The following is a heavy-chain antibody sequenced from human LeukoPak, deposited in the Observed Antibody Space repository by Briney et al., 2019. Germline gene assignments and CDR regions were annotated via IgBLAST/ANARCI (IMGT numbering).Heavy chain of an antibody. CDR3: ARDRAVWRAFDI. J-gene: IGHJ3*02. D-gene: IGHD2-21*01. CDR1: GFTVSSNY. CDR2: IYSGGST. Sequence: PGGSLRLSCAASGFTVSSNYMSWVRQAPGKGLEWVSVIYSGGSTYYADSVKGGFTISRDNSKNTLYLQMNSLRAEDTAVYYCARDRAVWRAFDIWGQGTMVTVSS. V-gene: IGHV3-53*01.